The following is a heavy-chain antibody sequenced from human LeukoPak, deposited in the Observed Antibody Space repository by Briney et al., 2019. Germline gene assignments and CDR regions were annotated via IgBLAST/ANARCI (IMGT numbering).Heavy chain of an antibody. Sequence: GGSLRLSCAVSGVTVSSNHMSWVRQAPGKGLEWVSAIFSGGGTYYADSVKGRFILSRDNSKNTLYLQMNSLRAEDTAVYYCAKGQYYYDSSGYDYWGQGTLVTVSS. CDR1: GVTVSSNH. CDR2: IFSGGGT. CDR3: AKGQYYYDSSGYDY. D-gene: IGHD3-22*01. V-gene: IGHV3-66*01. J-gene: IGHJ4*02.